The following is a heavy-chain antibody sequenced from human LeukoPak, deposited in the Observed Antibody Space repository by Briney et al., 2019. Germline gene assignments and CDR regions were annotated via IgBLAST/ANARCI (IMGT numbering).Heavy chain of an antibody. CDR3: ARDPATYSSGRWGGFDY. CDR1: GFTFSTYA. CDR2: ISYDGSNK. D-gene: IGHD6-19*01. J-gene: IGHJ4*02. Sequence: GGSLRLSCAASGFTFSTYAVHWVRQAPGKGLEWVAVISYDGSNKYYTDSVKGRFTISRDNSKNTLYLQMNSLRAEDTTVYYCARDPATYSSGRWGGFDYWGQGTLVTVSS. V-gene: IGHV3-30-3*01.